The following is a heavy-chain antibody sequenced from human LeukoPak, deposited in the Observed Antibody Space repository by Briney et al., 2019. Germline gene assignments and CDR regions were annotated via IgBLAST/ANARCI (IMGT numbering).Heavy chain of an antibody. CDR3: AKSNGYGLIDI. D-gene: IGHD3-10*01. Sequence: SETLSLTCTVSGYSISSGYYWGWIRQPPGKGLERIGNIFYSGSTYYGPSLKSRLTISLDTSRNQFSLKLNSVTAADTAVYYCAKSNGYGLIDIWGQGTMVTVSS. J-gene: IGHJ3*02. V-gene: IGHV4-38-2*02. CDR2: IFYSGST. CDR1: GYSISSGYY.